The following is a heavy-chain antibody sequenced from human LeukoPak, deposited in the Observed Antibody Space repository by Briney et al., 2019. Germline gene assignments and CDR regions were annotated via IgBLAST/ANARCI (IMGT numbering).Heavy chain of an antibody. CDR1: GYTFTSYG. CDR2: ISAYNGNT. Sequence: ASVKVSCKASGYTFTSYGISWVRQAPGQGLEWMGWISAYNGNTRYAQNLQGRVTLTTDTSTSTAYMEVRSLRSDDTAVYYCARDYHRLVGDIGSDYWGQGTLVIVSS. J-gene: IGHJ4*02. V-gene: IGHV1-18*01. D-gene: IGHD1-26*01. CDR3: ARDYHRLVGDIGSDY.